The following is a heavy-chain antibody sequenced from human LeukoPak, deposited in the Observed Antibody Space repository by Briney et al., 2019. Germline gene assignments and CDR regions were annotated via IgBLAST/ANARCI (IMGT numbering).Heavy chain of an antibody. CDR2: INHSGST. Sequence: SETLSLTCAVYGGSFSGYYWSWIRQPPGKGLEWIGEINHSGSTNYNPSLKSRVTISVDTSKNQFSLKLSSVTAADTAVYYCARGLSCCSGGSVTSDYYYYMDVWGKGTTVTVSS. D-gene: IGHD2-15*01. CDR1: GGSFSGYY. J-gene: IGHJ6*03. V-gene: IGHV4-34*01. CDR3: ARGLSCCSGGSVTSDYYYYMDV.